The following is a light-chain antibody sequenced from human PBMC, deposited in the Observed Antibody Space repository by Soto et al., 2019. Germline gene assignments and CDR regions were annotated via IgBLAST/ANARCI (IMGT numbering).Light chain of an antibody. V-gene: IGKV1-5*03. CDR3: QQYNSYSS. CDR1: QSISSW. Sequence: DIQMTQSPSTLSASVGDRVTITCRASQSISSWLAWYQQKPGKAPKLLIYKASTLESGVPSRFSGSESGTEFTLTISSLQPDDFATYYCQQYNSYSSCGGGTKVEIK. CDR2: KAS. J-gene: IGKJ4*01.